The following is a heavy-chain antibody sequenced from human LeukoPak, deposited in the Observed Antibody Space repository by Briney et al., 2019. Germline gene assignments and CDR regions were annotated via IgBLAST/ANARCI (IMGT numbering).Heavy chain of an antibody. CDR2: LTGSGST. CDR1: GFAFSSFA. V-gene: IGHV3-23*01. CDR3: AKMKGWRLYDYCMDV. J-gene: IGHJ6*03. Sequence: PEGSLRLSCVASGFAFSSFAMSWVRQAPGKGLEWVSGLTGSGSTYHADSVKDRFTISRDNSKNTLSLQMNSLRAEDTAVYYCAKMKGWRLYDYCMDVWGKGTTVTVSS. D-gene: IGHD2-15*01.